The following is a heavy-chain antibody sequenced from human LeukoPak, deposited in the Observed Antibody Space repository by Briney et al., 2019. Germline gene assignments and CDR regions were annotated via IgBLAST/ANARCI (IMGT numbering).Heavy chain of an antibody. V-gene: IGHV1-69*01. D-gene: IGHD3-22*01. CDR2: IIPIFGTG. CDR3: ARDAAIYDSSGYYYLW. J-gene: IGHJ4*02. Sequence: SVKVSCKXSGGTFNRHAISWVRQAPGQGLEGMGGIIPIFGTGNYAQKFQGRVTFTADESSSTAYMELTSLRSEDTAVYYCARDAAIYDSSGYYYLWWGQGTLVTVSS. CDR1: GGTFNRHA.